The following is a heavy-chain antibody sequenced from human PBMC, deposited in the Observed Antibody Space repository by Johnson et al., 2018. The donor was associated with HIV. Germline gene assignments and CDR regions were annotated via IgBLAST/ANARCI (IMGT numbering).Heavy chain of an antibody. D-gene: IGHD6-19*01. CDR3: AKSESGWYPIRAFDI. V-gene: IGHV3-30*18. Sequence: VLLLESGGGLVQPGRSLRLSCAASGFTFSSYGMHWVRQAPGKGLEWVAVISYDGSNKYYVDSVKGRCTISRENSKNTLYLQMNSLRAEDTAMYYCAKSESGWYPIRAFDIWGQGTMVTVSS. CDR2: ISYDGSNK. J-gene: IGHJ3*02. CDR1: GFTFSSYG.